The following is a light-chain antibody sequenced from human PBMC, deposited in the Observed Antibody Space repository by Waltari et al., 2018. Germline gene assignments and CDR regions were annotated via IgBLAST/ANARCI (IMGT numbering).Light chain of an antibody. CDR3: QHYVSLPAT. V-gene: IGKV3-20*01. Sequence: EIVVTQSPGTLSLSPGERVTLSCRASQSVSRALAWYQQKPGQAPRILSYTASNRATGIPDRFSGSGSGTDFSLTISRLEPEDFAVYYCQHYVSLPATFGQGTRVEIK. J-gene: IGKJ1*01. CDR1: QSVSRA. CDR2: TAS.